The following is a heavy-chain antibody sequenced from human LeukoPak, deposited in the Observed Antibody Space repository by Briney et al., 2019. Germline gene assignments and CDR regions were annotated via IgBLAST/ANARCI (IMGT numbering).Heavy chain of an antibody. D-gene: IGHD1-26*01. CDR2: IYYSGST. V-gene: IGHV4-59*01. J-gene: IGHJ4*02. CDR1: GGSISSYY. Sequence: PSETVSLTCTVSGGSISSYYWSWIRQPAGKGLEGIGNIYYSGSTNYNPSLKSRVTISVDTSKNQFSLKLRSVTAADTAVYYCARAKWELLIYFDYCGQGTLVTVSS. CDR3: ARAKWELLIYFDY.